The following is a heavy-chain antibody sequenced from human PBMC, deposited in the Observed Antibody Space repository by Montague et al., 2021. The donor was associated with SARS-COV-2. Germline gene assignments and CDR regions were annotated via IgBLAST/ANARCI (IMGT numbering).Heavy chain of an antibody. Sequence: SLRLSWSASGFTFSSYGMHWVRQAPGKGLEWVAVISYDGSNKYYADSVKGRFTISRDNSKNTLYLQMNSLRAEDTAVYYCAKDRGMNYDILTGYWVGDYYYYGMDVWGQGTTVTVSS. CDR1: GFTFSSYG. D-gene: IGHD3-9*01. CDR3: AKDRGMNYDILTGYWVGDYYYYGMDV. CDR2: ISYDGSNK. V-gene: IGHV3-30*18. J-gene: IGHJ6*02.